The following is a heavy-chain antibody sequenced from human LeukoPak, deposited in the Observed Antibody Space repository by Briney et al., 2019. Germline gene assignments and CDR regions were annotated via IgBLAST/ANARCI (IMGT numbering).Heavy chain of an antibody. Sequence: PGGSLRLSCAASEFTFSTYAMSWVRQAPGKGLEWVSSISGSGGSAYYADSVKGRFTISRDNSKNTLYLQMNSQRSEDTAVYYCAKKYGTGSYYFDYWGQGTLVTVSS. V-gene: IGHV3-23*01. CDR2: ISGSGGSA. CDR1: EFTFSTYA. D-gene: IGHD3-10*01. J-gene: IGHJ4*02. CDR3: AKKYGTGSYYFDY.